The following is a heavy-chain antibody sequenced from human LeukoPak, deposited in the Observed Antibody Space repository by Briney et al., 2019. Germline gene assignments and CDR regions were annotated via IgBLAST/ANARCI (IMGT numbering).Heavy chain of an antibody. D-gene: IGHD5-18*01. CDR3: AKVLAGDSYGYGYFDY. CDR1: GFTFSSCA. J-gene: IGHJ4*02. V-gene: IGHV3-23*01. CDR2: ISGSGGST. Sequence: GGSLRLFCAASGFTFSSCAMSWVRQAPGEGLEWGSAISGSGGSTYYADSVKGRFTISRDNSKNTLYLQMNSLRAEDTAVYYCAKVLAGDSYGYGYFDYWGQGTLVTVSS.